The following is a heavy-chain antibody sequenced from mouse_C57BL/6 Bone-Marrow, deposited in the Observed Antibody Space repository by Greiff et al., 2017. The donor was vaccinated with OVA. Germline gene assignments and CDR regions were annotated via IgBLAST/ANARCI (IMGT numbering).Heavy chain of an antibody. J-gene: IGHJ2*01. CDR3: TVIYYGYDVLDY. D-gene: IGHD2-2*01. CDR1: GFNIKDDY. CDR2: IDPENGDT. V-gene: IGHV14-4*01. Sequence: VQLKQSGAELVRPGASVKLSCTASGFNIKDDYMHWVKQRPEQGLEWIGWIDPENGDTEYASKFQGKATITADTSSNTAYLQLSSLTSEDTAVYYCTVIYYGYDVLDYWGQGTTLTVSS.